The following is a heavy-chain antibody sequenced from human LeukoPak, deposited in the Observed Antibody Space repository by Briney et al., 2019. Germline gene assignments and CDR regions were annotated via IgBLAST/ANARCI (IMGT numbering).Heavy chain of an antibody. CDR2: IYYSGST. V-gene: IGHV4-59*01. CDR3: VRVSGSYPHNWFDP. D-gene: IGHD1-26*01. Sequence: SETLSLTCTVSGGSISSYYWSWIRQPPGKGLEWIGYIYYSGSTNYNPSLKSRVTISVDTSKNQFSLKLSSVTAADTAVYYCVRVSGSYPHNWFDPWGQGTLVTVSS. J-gene: IGHJ5*02. CDR1: GGSISSYY.